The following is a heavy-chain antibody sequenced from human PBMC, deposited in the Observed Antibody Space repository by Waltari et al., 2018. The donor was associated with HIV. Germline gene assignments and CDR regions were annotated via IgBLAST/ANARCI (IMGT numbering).Heavy chain of an antibody. V-gene: IGHV3-20*04. CDR1: GFTFDDYG. J-gene: IGHJ6*02. Sequence: EVQLVESGGGVVRPGGSLRLSCAASGFTFDDYGMSWVRQAPGKGLEWVSGINWNGGSTGYADSVKGRFTISRDNAKNSLYLQMNSLRAEDTALYYCARGGGWELYTYYYYGMDVWGQGTTVTVSS. CDR2: INWNGGST. CDR3: ARGGGWELYTYYYYGMDV. D-gene: IGHD1-26*01.